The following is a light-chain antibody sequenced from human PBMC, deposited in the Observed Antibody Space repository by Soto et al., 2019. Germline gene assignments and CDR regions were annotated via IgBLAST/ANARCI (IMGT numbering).Light chain of an antibody. CDR2: DAS. CDR3: QQRNYWPT. J-gene: IGKJ1*01. V-gene: IGKV3-11*01. CDR1: QSVSSNY. Sequence: TTLTQSPATLSLPPEERATLSCRASQSVSSNYLAWYQQKPGQSPRLLIYDASNRATCFPARFSGSGSGTDFTLTISSLEPEDCAFYLCQQRNYWPTFGQGTKVDI.